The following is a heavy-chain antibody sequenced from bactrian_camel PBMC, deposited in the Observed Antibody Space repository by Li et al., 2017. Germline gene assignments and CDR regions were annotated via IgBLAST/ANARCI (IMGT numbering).Heavy chain of an antibody. V-gene: IGHV3S40*01. D-gene: IGHD2*01. CDR2: IYTDTGST. J-gene: IGHJ4*01. Sequence: VQLVESGGGSVQAGGSLRLSCATSGFTFSLWSIAWFRQAPGKEREGVAAIYTDTGSTHYASSLKGRFTISQDNAKRTVYLQMDSLRPEDSAMYYCAATSAYCTWDSYNYWGQGTQVTVS. CDR3: AATSAYCTWDSYNY. CDR1: GFTFSLWS.